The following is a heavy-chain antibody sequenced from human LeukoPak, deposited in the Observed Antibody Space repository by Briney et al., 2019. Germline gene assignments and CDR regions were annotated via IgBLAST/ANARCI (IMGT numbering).Heavy chain of an antibody. CDR1: GFTFSGSA. V-gene: IGHV3-73*01. Sequence: GGSLRLSCAASGFTFSGSAMHWVHQASGKGLEWVGRIRSKANSYATAYAASVKGRFTISRDDSKNTAYLQMNSLKTEDTAVYYCTRPSNPKSFGPEYYFDYWGQGTLVTVSS. J-gene: IGHJ4*02. CDR3: TRPSNPKSFGPEYYFDY. D-gene: IGHD3-16*01. CDR2: IRSKANSYAT.